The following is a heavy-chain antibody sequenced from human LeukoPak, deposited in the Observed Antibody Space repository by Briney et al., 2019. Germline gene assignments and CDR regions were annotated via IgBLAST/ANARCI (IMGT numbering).Heavy chain of an antibody. CDR3: ARGGTETTAPIDY. CDR2: INPSSGST. D-gene: IGHD4-17*01. J-gene: IGHJ4*02. V-gene: IGHV1-46*01. Sequence: ASVKVSCKASGYTFTSYYMHWVRQAPGQGLEWMGVINPSSGSTSYTQKFQGRVPMTRDTSTSTVDMELSSLRFEDTAVCHCARGGTETTAPIDYWGQGTLVTVSS. CDR1: GYTFTSYY.